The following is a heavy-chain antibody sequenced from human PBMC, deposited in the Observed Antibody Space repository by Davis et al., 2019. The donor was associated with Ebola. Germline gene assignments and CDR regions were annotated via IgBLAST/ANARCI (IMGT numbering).Heavy chain of an antibody. V-gene: IGHV3-21*01. CDR1: GFTFRSHD. D-gene: IGHD6-13*01. J-gene: IGHJ6*03. CDR2: ISDDSNYI. Sequence: PGGSLRLSCAASGFTFRSHDISWVRQAPGKGLEWVSSISDDSNYIYYADSVRGRFTISRDNAKNLLYLQMNTLRAEDTAVYYCARAPAAGILKYYYYYMDVWGKGTTVTVSS. CDR3: ARAPAAGILKYYYYYMDV.